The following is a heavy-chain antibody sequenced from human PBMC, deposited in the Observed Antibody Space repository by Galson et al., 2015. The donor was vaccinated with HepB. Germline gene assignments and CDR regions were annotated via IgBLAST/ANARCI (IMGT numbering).Heavy chain of an antibody. CDR3: ARDRGGYCSGGSCDDAFDI. J-gene: IGHJ3*02. CDR1: GFTVSSNY. Sequence: SLRLSCAASGFTVSSNYMSWVRQAPGKGLEWVSVIYSGGSTYYADSVKGRLTISRDNSKNTLYLQVNSLRAEDTAVYYCARDRGGYCSGGSCDDAFDIWGQGTMVTVSS. D-gene: IGHD2-15*01. V-gene: IGHV3-66*01. CDR2: IYSGGST.